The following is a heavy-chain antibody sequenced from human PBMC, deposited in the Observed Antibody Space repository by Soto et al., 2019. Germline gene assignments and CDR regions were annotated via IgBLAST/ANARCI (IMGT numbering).Heavy chain of an antibody. Sequence: GGSLRLSCAASGFSFVNYAMNWVRPAPGKGLEWVSGLSGSGTSTYYADSVKGRFTISRDNSRDTLFLQMNSLTADDTAGYYCAKATTNGGWFNPFDSWGQGALVTVSS. CDR3: AKATTNGGWFNPFDS. J-gene: IGHJ4*02. CDR1: GFSFVNYA. V-gene: IGHV3-23*01. D-gene: IGHD6-19*01. CDR2: LSGSGTST.